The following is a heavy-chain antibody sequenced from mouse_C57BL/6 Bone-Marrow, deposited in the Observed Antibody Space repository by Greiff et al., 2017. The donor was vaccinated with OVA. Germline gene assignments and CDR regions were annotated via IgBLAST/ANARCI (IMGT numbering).Heavy chain of an antibody. D-gene: IGHD3-3*01. CDR3: ARGEGTGYFDV. CDR2: INPNNGGT. CDR1: GYTFTDYY. V-gene: IGHV1-26*01. J-gene: IGHJ1*03. Sequence: EVQLQQSGPELVKPGASVKISCKASGYTFTDYYMNWVKQSHGKSLEWIGDINPNNGGTSYNQKFKGKATFTVDKSSSTAYMELRSLTSEDSAVYYCARGEGTGYFDVWGTGTTVTVSS.